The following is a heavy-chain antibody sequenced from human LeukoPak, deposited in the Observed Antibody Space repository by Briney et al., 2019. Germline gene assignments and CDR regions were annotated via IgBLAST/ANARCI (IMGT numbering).Heavy chain of an antibody. CDR2: ISYAGST. V-gene: IGHV4-34*11. Sequence: PSETLSLTCAVYGGSFSGYYWGWIRQPPGKGLEWLGSISYAGSTYYNPSLKSRVTISIDTSRNQFSLRLTSVTATDTAVYFCARDWDMEKFDFWGQGALVTVSS. CDR1: GGSFSGYY. CDR3: ARDWDMEKFDF. J-gene: IGHJ4*02. D-gene: IGHD2-15*01.